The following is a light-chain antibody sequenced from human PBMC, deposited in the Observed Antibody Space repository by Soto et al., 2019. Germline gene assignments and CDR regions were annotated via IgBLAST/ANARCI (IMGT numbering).Light chain of an antibody. CDR3: SSYTSSITLV. CDR1: SSDVGGYNY. Sequence: QSVLTQPASVSGSPGQSITISCTGTSSDVGGYNYVSWYQQHPGKAPKLMIYEVSNRPSGVSNRFSGSKSGNTASLTISGLQAEDEADYYCSSYTSSITLVFGGGTKATVL. J-gene: IGLJ2*01. V-gene: IGLV2-14*01. CDR2: EVS.